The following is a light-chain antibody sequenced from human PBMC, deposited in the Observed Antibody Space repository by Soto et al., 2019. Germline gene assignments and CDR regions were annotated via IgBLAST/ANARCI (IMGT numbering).Light chain of an antibody. V-gene: IGLV1-47*01. J-gene: IGLJ1*01. Sequence: QSVLTQPHSASGTPGQRVTISCSGSSSNIGSNYVYWYQQLPGTAPKLLIYRNNQRPSGVPDRFSGSKSGTSASLAISGLRSEDEADCYCAAWDDSLSAFYVFGTGTKLTVL. CDR1: SSNIGSNY. CDR2: RNN. CDR3: AAWDDSLSAFYV.